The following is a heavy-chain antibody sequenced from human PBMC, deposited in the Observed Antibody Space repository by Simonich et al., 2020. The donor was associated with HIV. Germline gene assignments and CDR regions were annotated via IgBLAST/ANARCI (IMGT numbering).Heavy chain of an antibody. CDR2: ISYDGSNK. D-gene: IGHD3-16*01. V-gene: IGHV3-30*07. CDR3: ASGGSISSVWADDY. Sequence: QVQLVESGGGVVQPGRSLRLSCAASGFTFSSYAMHWVRQAPGKGLEWVAVISYDGSNKYYADSVKGRFTISRYNSKNTRYLQMTSLRAEDTAVYYCASGGSISSVWADDYWGQGTLVTVSS. CDR1: GFTFSSYA. J-gene: IGHJ4*02.